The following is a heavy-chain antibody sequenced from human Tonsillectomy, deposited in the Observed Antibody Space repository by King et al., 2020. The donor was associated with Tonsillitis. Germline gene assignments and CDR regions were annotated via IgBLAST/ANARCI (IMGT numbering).Heavy chain of an antibody. CDR1: AGSMNNYY. CDR3: ARHDCTTGVCPLDP. CDR2: IYYSGGT. Sequence: VQLQESGPGLVKPSETLSLTCTVSAGSMNNYYWSWIRQPPGKGLEWIGNIYYSGGTRYSPSLNSRVTISVDTSKNQVSLRLDSVTAADTAVYYCARHDCTTGVCPLDPWGQRILVTASS. J-gene: IGHJ5*02. V-gene: IGHV4-59*08. D-gene: IGHD2-8*01.